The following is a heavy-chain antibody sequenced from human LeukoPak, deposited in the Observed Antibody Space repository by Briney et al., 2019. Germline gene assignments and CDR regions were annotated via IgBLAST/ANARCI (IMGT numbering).Heavy chain of an antibody. J-gene: IGHJ4*02. D-gene: IGHD6-19*01. V-gene: IGHV1-69*04. CDR3: AKSIAVATGLFDC. Sequence: GASVKVSCKASGGTFSSYAISWVRQAPGQGLEWMGRIIPILGIANYAQKFQGRVTITADKSTSTAYMELSSLRSEDTAVYYCAKSIAVATGLFDCWGQGTLVTVSS. CDR2: IIPILGIA. CDR1: GGTFSSYA.